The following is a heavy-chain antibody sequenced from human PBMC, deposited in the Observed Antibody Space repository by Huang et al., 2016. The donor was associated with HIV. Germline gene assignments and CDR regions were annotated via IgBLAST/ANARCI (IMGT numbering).Heavy chain of an antibody. J-gene: IGHJ6*04. CDR1: GFTFSRYT. CDR3: AKAPLAAFLYYYLDV. Sequence: EVQLLESGGGLVQPGGSLRLSCVASGFTFSRYTMTWVRQAPGKGLEWVSGSSGSGGAIYHADSVKGRFTMSRDNSKNTVYLQMNSLRAEDTAKYYCAKAPLAAFLYYYLDVWGKGTTVTVSS. CDR2: SSGSGGAI. V-gene: IGHV3-23*01. D-gene: IGHD3-10*01.